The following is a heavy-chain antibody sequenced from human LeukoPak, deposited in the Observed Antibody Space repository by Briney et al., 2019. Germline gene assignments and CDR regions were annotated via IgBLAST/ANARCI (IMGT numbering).Heavy chain of an antibody. CDR2: IYYSGST. CDR3: ARHVPDSSGYYFYWYFDL. CDR1: GGSININTYY. V-gene: IGHV4-61*05. Sequence: SETLSLTCSVPGGSININTYYWAWIRQPPGKGLEWIGYIYYSGSTNYNPSLKSRVTISVDTSKNQFSLKLSSVTAADTAVYYCARHVPDSSGYYFYWYFDLWGRGTLVTVSS. J-gene: IGHJ2*01. D-gene: IGHD3-22*01.